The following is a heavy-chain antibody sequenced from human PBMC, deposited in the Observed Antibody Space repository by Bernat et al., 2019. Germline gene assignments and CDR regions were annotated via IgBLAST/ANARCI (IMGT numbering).Heavy chain of an antibody. CDR1: GFTFSNYG. CDR3: GGGGGDYYDINGYWIGYGMDV. V-gene: IGHV3-33*01. J-gene: IGHJ6*02. Sequence: QVQLVESGGGVVQPGRSMRLSCAGSGFTFSNYGMHWVRQAPGKGLEWVAVIWFGVGNKFYADSVRGRFTISRDNSKKTVYLQMNSLRAEDTAVYYCGGGGGDYYDINGYWIGYGMDVWGQGTTVTVSS. D-gene: IGHD3-22*01. CDR2: IWFGVGNK.